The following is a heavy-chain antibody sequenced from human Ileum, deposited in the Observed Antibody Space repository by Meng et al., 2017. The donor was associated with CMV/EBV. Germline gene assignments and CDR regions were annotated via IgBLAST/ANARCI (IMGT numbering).Heavy chain of an antibody. Sequence: GESLKISCAASGLTFSSYSMNWVRQAPGKGLEWVSSISSSSSYIYYADSVKGRFTISRDNAKNSLYLQMNSLRAEDTAVYYCARDLKPEYYDFWSGFLFDPWGQGTRVTVSS. CDR2: ISSSSSYI. CDR1: GLTFSSYS. J-gene: IGHJ5*02. CDR3: ARDLKPEYYDFWSGFLFDP. D-gene: IGHD3-3*01. V-gene: IGHV3-21*01.